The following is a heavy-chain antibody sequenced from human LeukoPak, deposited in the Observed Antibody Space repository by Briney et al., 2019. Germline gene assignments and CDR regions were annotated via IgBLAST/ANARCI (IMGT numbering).Heavy chain of an antibody. CDR3: ARHSSGWYDGNYFDY. CDR2: IIPIFGTA. J-gene: IGHJ4*02. V-gene: IGHV1-69*13. CDR1: GGTFSSYA. D-gene: IGHD6-19*01. Sequence: ASVKVSCKASGGTFSSYAISWVRQAPGQGLEWMGGIIPIFGTANYAQKFQGRVTITADESTSTAYMELSSLRSEDTAVYYCARHSSGWYDGNYFDYWGQGTLVTVSS.